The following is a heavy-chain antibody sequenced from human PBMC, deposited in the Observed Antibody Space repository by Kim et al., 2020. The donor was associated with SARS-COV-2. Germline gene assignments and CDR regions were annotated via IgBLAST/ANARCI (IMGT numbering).Heavy chain of an antibody. J-gene: IGHJ4*02. D-gene: IGHD3-22*01. Sequence: ADSVKGRFTISRDNAKNSLYLQMNSLRAEDTAVYYCARDNYYDSSGYFGYWGQGTLVTVSS. CDR3: ARDNYYDSSGYFGY. V-gene: IGHV3-21*01.